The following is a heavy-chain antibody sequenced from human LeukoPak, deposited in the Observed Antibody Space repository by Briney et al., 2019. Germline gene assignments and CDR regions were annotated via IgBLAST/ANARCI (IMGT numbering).Heavy chain of an antibody. D-gene: IGHD3-10*01. V-gene: IGHV3-53*01. Sequence: GGSLRLSCAASGFTFSSYAMSWVRQAPGKGLEWVSVIYSGGSTYYADSVKGRFTISRDNSKNTLYLQMNSLRAEDTAVYYCAARITMVRGVIIFDYWGQGTLVTVSS. J-gene: IGHJ4*02. CDR3: AARITMVRGVIIFDY. CDR1: GFTFSSYA. CDR2: IYSGGST.